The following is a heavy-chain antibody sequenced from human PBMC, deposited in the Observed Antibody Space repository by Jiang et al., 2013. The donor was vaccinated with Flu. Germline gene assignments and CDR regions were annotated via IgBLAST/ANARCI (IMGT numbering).Heavy chain of an antibody. V-gene: IGHV1-46*03. D-gene: IGHD6-13*01. J-gene: IGHJ4*02. CDR3: ARDLRRLAAAGTFPDY. CDR1: GYTFTSYY. Sequence: GAEVKKPGASVKVSCKASGYTFTSYYMHWVRQAPGQGLEWMGIINPSGGSTSYAQKFQGRVTMTRDTSTSTVYMELSSLRSEDTAVYYCARDLRRLAAAGTFPDYWGQGTLVTVSS. CDR2: INPSGGST.